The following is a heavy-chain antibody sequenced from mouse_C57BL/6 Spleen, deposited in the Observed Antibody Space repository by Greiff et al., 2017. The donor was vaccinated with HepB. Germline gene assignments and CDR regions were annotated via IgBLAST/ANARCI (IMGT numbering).Heavy chain of an antibody. J-gene: IGHJ1*03. CDR2: INYDGSST. CDR1: GFTFSDYY. D-gene: IGHD1-1*01. V-gene: IGHV5-16*01. CDR3: ARGYYGSKGYFDV. Sequence: EVQVVESEGGLVQPGSSMKLSCTASGFTFSDYYMAWVRQVPEKGLEWVANINYDGSSTYYLDSLKSRFIISRDNAKNILYLQMSSLKSEDTATYYCARGYYGSKGYFDVWGTGTTVTVSS.